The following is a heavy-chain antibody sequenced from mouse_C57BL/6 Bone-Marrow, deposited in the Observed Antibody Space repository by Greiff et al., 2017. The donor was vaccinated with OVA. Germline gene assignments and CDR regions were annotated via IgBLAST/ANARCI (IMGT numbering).Heavy chain of an antibody. Sequence: EVQLQQSGPGLVKPSQSLSLTCSVTGYSITSGYYWNWIRQFPGNKLEWIGYISYDGSNNYNPSLKNRISITRDTSKNQFFLKLNSVTTEDTATYYCARDGTFYAMDYWGQGTSVTVSS. J-gene: IGHJ4*01. CDR2: ISYDGSN. D-gene: IGHD1-1*02. CDR1: GYSITSGYY. V-gene: IGHV3-6*01. CDR3: ARDGTFYAMDY.